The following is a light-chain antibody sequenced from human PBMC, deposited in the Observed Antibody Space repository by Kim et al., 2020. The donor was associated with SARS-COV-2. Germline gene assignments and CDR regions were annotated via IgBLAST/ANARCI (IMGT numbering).Light chain of an antibody. CDR2: DAS. J-gene: IGKJ1*01. V-gene: IGKV1-5*01. CDR1: QTISSW. CDR3: HQYNSYSRT. Sequence: DIQMTQSPSTLSASVGDRVTITCRASQTISSWLAWYQQRPGKGPKLLIYDASSLESGVPSRFSGSGSGTEFTLTISSLQPDDFATYYCHQYNSYSRTFGQGTKVGIK.